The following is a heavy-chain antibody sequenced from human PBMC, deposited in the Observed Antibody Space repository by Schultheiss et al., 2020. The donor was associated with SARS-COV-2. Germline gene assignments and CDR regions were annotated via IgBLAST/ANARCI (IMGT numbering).Heavy chain of an antibody. V-gene: IGHV4-59*02. CDR3: ARLPLYSPMDV. CDR2: IYYRGST. D-gene: IGHD2-8*01. J-gene: IGHJ6*03. CDR1: GFTVSSNY. Sequence: GSLRLSCAASGFTVSSNYMSWVRQAPGKGLEWVGYIYYRGSTYYNPSLKGLVTISVDTSKNQFSLKLSSVTAADTAVYYCARLPLYSPMDVWGKGTTVTVSS.